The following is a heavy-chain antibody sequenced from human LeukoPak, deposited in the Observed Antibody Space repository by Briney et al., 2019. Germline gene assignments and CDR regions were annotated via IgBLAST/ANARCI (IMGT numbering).Heavy chain of an antibody. D-gene: IGHD2-2*01. CDR2: ISAYNGNT. CDR3: ARGGGVVVPENWFDP. CDR1: GYTFTSYG. Sequence: GASVKVSCKASGYTFTSYGISWVRQATGQGLEWMGWISAYNGNTNYAQKLQGRVTMTTDTSTSTAYMELRSLRSDDTAVYYCARGGGVVVPENWFDPWGQGTLVTVSS. V-gene: IGHV1-18*04. J-gene: IGHJ5*02.